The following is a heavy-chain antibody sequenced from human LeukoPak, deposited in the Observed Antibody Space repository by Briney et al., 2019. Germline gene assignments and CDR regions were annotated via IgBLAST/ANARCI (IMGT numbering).Heavy chain of an antibody. J-gene: IGHJ4*02. CDR1: GFTFSNYA. CDR2: ISSDGGT. Sequence: SGGSLRLSCAASGFTFSNYAMSWVRQAPGKGLEWVLGISSDGGTFYPDSVKGRFTISRDNSKNTLYLQMDSLGAADTAIYYCAKEIAAIGLPAVDHWGQGTLVTVSS. CDR3: AKEIAAIGLPAVDH. D-gene: IGHD6-13*01. V-gene: IGHV3-23*01.